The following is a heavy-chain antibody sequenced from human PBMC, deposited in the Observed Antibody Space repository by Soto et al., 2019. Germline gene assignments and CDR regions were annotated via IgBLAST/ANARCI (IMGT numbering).Heavy chain of an antibody. Sequence: QVQLMQSGGGLVKPGGSLRLSCAASGFMFSDYYMTWIRQTPVRGLEWVAYINTISDTNYADSVRGRFTIYRDNARNSLFLQMNSLRLEDSAVYYCGRGHYSMDVWGQGTTVTVSS. CDR1: GFMFSDYY. J-gene: IGHJ6*02. CDR3: GRGHYSMDV. CDR2: INTISDT. V-gene: IGHV3-11*03.